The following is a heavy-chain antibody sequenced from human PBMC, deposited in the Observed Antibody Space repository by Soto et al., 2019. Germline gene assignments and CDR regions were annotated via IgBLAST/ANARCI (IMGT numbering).Heavy chain of an antibody. J-gene: IGHJ4*02. CDR3: AREVYYYDSSGYYLFDY. CDR1: GFTFSSYG. CDR2: IWYDGSNK. V-gene: IGHV3-33*01. D-gene: IGHD3-22*01. Sequence: QVQLVESGGGVVQPGRSLRLSCAASGFTFSSYGMHWVRQAPGKGLEWVAVIWYDGSNKYYADSVKGRFTISRDNSKNTLYLQMNSLRAEDTAVYYCAREVYYYDSSGYYLFDYWGQGTLVTVSS.